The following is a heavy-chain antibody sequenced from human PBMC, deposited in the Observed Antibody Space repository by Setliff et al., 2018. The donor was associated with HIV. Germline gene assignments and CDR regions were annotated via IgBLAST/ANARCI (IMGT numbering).Heavy chain of an antibody. V-gene: IGHV1-69*10. Sequence: SVKVSCKSSGDTFSTYVFTWVRQAPGQGLEWMGGIIPILGIANYAQKFQGRVTITADESTSTAYMELSSLRSEDTAVYYCAREGGGGSGSYFWFDPWGQGTLVTVSS. CDR1: GDTFSTYV. CDR3: AREGGGGSGSYFWFDP. J-gene: IGHJ5*02. CDR2: IIPILGIA. D-gene: IGHD3-10*01.